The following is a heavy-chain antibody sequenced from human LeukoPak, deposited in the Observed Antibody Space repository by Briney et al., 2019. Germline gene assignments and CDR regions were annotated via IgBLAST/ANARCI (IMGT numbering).Heavy chain of an antibody. J-gene: IGHJ3*02. CDR1: GGSFSGYY. D-gene: IGHD5-24*01. Sequence: SETLSLTCAVYGGSFSGYYWSWIRQPPGKGLEWIGEINHSGSTNYNPSLKSRVTISVDTSKNQFSLKLSSVTAADTAVYYCARAKRWRHRLLDIWGQGTMVTVSS. V-gene: IGHV4-34*01. CDR2: INHSGST. CDR3: ARAKRWRHRLLDI.